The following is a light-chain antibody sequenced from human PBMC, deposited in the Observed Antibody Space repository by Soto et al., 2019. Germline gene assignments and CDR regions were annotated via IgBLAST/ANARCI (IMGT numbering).Light chain of an antibody. Sequence: EIVLTQYPATLSLSPGERATLSCRASQSVYRSLAWYQQKPGQAPRLLIYDASNRATGVPARYSGSGSGTDFTLTMSSREAEDLAVYNSQQRKHLRRGPFGKGTRLDIK. CDR1: QSVYRS. CDR2: DAS. V-gene: IGKV3-11*01. CDR3: QQRKHLRRGP. J-gene: IGKJ5*01.